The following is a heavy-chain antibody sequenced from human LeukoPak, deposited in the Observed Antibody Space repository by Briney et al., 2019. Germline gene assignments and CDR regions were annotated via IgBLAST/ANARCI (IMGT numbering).Heavy chain of an antibody. CDR1: GFTFRSYG. J-gene: IGHJ4*02. V-gene: IGHV3-33*01. CDR3: ATAVASSSGWYADY. D-gene: IGHD6-19*01. CDR2: IWYDGSNK. Sequence: GGSLRLSCAASGFTFRSYGMHWVRQAPGKGPEWVAVIWYDGSNKYYADSVKGRFTVSRDNSKNTLYLQMNSLRAEDTAVYYCATAVASSSGWYADYWGQGTLVTVSS.